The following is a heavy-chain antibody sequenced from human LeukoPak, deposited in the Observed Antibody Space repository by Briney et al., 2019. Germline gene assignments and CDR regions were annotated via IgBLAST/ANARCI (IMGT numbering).Heavy chain of an antibody. J-gene: IGHJ3*02. CDR2: INAGNGNT. CDR1: GYTFTSYA. Sequence: ASVKVSCKASGYTFTSYAMHWVRQAPGQRLEWMGWINAGNGNTKYSQEFQGRVTITRDTSASTAYMELSSLRSEDMAVYYCARGGSGYSYGDAFDIWGQGTMVTASS. D-gene: IGHD5-18*01. V-gene: IGHV1-3*03. CDR3: ARGGSGYSYGDAFDI.